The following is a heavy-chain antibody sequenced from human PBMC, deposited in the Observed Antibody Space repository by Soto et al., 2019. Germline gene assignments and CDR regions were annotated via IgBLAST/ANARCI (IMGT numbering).Heavy chain of an antibody. D-gene: IGHD2-21*02. CDR1: GGSISSGDYY. Sequence: QVQLQESGPGLVKPSQTLSLTCTVSGGSISSGDYYWSWIRQPPGKGLEWIGYIYYSGSTYYNPSLEXXVXIXXDTSKNPFSLKLSSVTAADTAVYYCARDGGGGDWDWGQGTLVTVSS. CDR2: IYYSGST. J-gene: IGHJ4*02. CDR3: ARDGGGGDWD. V-gene: IGHV4-30-4*01.